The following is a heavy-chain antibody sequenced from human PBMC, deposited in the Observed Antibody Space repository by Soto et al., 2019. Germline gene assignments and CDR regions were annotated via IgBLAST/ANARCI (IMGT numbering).Heavy chain of an antibody. V-gene: IGHV3-53*04. CDR1: GFTVSRYY. D-gene: IGHD6-13*01. CDR3: ARVWEDSSSWNYYYYYMDV. CDR2: IYSGGST. J-gene: IGHJ6*03. Sequence: PGGSLRLSCAASGFTVSRYYMSWVRQAPGKGLEWVSVIYSGGSTYYADSVKGRFTISRHNSKNTLYLQMNSLRAEDTAVYYCARVWEDSSSWNYYYYYMDVWGKGTTVTVSS.